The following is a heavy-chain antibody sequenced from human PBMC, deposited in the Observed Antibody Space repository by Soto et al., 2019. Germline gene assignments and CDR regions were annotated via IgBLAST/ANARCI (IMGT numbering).Heavy chain of an antibody. Sequence: PGGSLRLSCAVSGFTFSDYWMSWVLQTPGKGLEWVGNINLDGSEKYYAGSVKGRFTISRDNAKNSLYLQMNSLRAEDTALYYCARVFLRIRSGFLCAFVILGQGTMV. V-gene: IGHV3-7*05. CDR3: ARVFLRIRSGFLCAFVI. D-gene: IGHD2-15*01. CDR1: GFTFSDYW. CDR2: INLDGSEK. J-gene: IGHJ3*02.